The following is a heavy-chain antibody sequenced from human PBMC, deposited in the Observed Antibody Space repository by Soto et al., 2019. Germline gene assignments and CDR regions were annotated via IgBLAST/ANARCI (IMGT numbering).Heavy chain of an antibody. CDR2: INHSGST. CDR3: ARLRFWSGYSQHYYYYGMDV. J-gene: IGHJ6*02. V-gene: IGHV4-34*01. D-gene: IGHD3-3*01. Sequence: SETLSLTCAVYGGSFSGYYWSWIRQPPGKGLEWIGEINHSGSTNYDPSLKSRVTISVDTSKNQFSLKLSSVTAADTAVYYCARLRFWSGYSQHYYYYGMDVWGQGTTVTVSS. CDR1: GGSFSGYY.